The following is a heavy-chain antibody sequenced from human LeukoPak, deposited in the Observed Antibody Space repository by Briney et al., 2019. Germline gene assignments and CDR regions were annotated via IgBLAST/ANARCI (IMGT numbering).Heavy chain of an antibody. Sequence: GGSLRLSCEASGFTFSSYELNWVRQAPGKGLEWVSSITSSSNYRYHADSVQGRFTISRDNAKNSLYLQMNSLRAEDTAVYYCARPYYDDSSGYYRDAFHIWGQGTMVTVSS. J-gene: IGHJ3*02. D-gene: IGHD3-22*01. CDR1: GFTFSSYE. V-gene: IGHV3-21*01. CDR3: ARPYYDDSSGYYRDAFHI. CDR2: ITSSSNYR.